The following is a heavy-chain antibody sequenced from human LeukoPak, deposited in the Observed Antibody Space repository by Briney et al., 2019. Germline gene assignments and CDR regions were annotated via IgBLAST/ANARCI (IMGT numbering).Heavy chain of an antibody. Sequence: GGSLRLSCAASGFTFSNAWMSWVRQAPGKGLEWVSAISGSGGSTYYADSVKGRFTISRDNSKNTLYLQMNSLRAEDTAVYYCAKDGSSGWYVGINDYWGQGTLVTVSS. CDR1: GFTFSNAW. CDR3: AKDGSSGWYVGINDY. D-gene: IGHD6-19*01. V-gene: IGHV3-23*01. J-gene: IGHJ4*02. CDR2: ISGSGGST.